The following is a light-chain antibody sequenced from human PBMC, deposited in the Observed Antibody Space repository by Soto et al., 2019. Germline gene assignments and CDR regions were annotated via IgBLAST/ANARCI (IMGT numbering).Light chain of an antibody. CDR1: QGISSW. Sequence: DIQMTQSPSSVSASAGDRVTITCRASQGISSWLAWYQKKPGKAPNLLIYAASSLQSGVPSRFSGSESGTDFTLTISSLQPEDCAIYFCQQANSFPITFGQGTRLEIK. V-gene: IGKV1-12*01. J-gene: IGKJ5*01. CDR2: AAS. CDR3: QQANSFPIT.